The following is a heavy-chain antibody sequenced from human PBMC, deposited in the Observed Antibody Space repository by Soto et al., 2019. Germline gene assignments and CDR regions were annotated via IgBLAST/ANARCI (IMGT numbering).Heavy chain of an antibody. CDR1: GFNFSAYA. CDR3: AKFEGHPLEYWYLDF. D-gene: IGHD1-1*01. CDR2: IHGGGGAT. J-gene: IGHJ2*01. Sequence: EVQLLESGGGLVQPGGALRLSFAASGFNFSAYAMGWVRQAPGKGLEWVSTIHGGGGATHYADSVKGRFTISRDDSKNTLYAQMNSLRAEDTAVYYCAKFEGHPLEYWYLDFWGRGTLVTVSS. V-gene: IGHV3-23*01.